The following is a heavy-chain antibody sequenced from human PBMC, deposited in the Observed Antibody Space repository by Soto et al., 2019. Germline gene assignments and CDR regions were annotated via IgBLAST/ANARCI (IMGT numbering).Heavy chain of an antibody. D-gene: IGHD1-26*01. CDR2: IIPIFGTA. J-gene: IGHJ4*02. CDR3: ARERGAVGANRGYYFDY. V-gene: IGHV1-69*01. CDR1: GGTFSSYA. Sequence: QVQLVQSGAEVKKPGSSVKVSCKASGGTFSSYAISWVRQAPGQGLEWMGGIIPIFGTANYAQKFQGRVTITADESTSTAYMELNSLRSEDTAVYYCARERGAVGANRGYYFDYWGQGTLVTVSS.